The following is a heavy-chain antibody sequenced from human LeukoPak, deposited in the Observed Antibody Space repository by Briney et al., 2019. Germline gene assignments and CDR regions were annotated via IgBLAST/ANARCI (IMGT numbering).Heavy chain of an antibody. CDR3: ASSSQYYYDSSDLDY. V-gene: IGHV3-74*01. Sequence: PGGSLRLSCAASGFTFSSYWMHWVRQAPGKGRVWVSRINSDGSSTSYADSVKGRFTISRDNAKITLYLQMNSLRAEDTAVYYCASSSQYYYDSSDLDYWGQGTLVTVSS. CDR1: GFTFSSYW. CDR2: INSDGSST. J-gene: IGHJ4*02. D-gene: IGHD3-22*01.